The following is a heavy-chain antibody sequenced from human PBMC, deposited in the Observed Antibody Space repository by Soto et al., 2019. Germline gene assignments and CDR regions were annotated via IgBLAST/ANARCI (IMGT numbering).Heavy chain of an antibody. CDR3: ARISPPPRSGYFFDY. V-gene: IGHV2-70*04. J-gene: IGHJ4*02. D-gene: IGHD3-3*01. CDR1: EFSLSSSGIR. Sequence: SGPTLVNPTQTLTLTCTVSEFSLSSSGIRVNWIRQSPGKALEWLARIDWDDEKFYRPSLKNSLSISKDTCKNQLFFVMTNIGPDDTGAYYCARISPPPRSGYFFDYWGQGILVTVPQ. CDR2: IDWDDEK.